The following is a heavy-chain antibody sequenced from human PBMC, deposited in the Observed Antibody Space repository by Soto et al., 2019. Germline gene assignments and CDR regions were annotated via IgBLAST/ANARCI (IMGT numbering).Heavy chain of an antibody. CDR3: ARDTEYYCDSSGYSDYYGMDV. CDR2: IIPIFGTA. J-gene: IGHJ6*02. Sequence: ASVKVSCKASGGTFSSYAISWVRQAPGQGLEWMGGIIPIFGTANYAQKFQGRVTITADESTSTAYMELSSLRSEDTAVYYCARDTEYYCDSSGYSDYYGMDVWGQAPTVTVSS. V-gene: IGHV1-69*13. CDR1: GGTFSSYA. D-gene: IGHD3-22*01.